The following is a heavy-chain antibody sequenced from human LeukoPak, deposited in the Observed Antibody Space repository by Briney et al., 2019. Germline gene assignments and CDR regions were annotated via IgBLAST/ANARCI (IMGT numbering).Heavy chain of an antibody. J-gene: IGHJ4*02. V-gene: IGHV4-34*01. CDR3: AREGYYDSRGLDY. CDR2: INHSGNT. D-gene: IGHD3-22*01. CDR1: GGSFSGYY. Sequence: SETLSLTCAVYGGSFSGYYWSWIRQPPGKGLEWIGEINHSGNTNYNPSLKSRVTISVDTSKNQFSLKLSSVTAADTAVYYCAREGYYDSRGLDYWGQGTLVTVSS.